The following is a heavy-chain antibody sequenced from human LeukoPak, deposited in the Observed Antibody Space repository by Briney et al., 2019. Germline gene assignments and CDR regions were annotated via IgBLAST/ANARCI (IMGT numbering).Heavy chain of an antibody. CDR1: GYTFISYD. J-gene: IGHJ4*02. V-gene: IGHV1-8*01. CDR3: ARRGILTGYGDY. D-gene: IGHD3-9*01. CDR2: MNPNSGNT. Sequence: ASVKVSCKASGYTFISYDINWVRQATGQGLEWMGWMNPNSGNTGYAQKFQGRVTMTRNTSISTAYMELSSLRSEDTAVYYCARRGILTGYGDYWGQGTLVTVSS.